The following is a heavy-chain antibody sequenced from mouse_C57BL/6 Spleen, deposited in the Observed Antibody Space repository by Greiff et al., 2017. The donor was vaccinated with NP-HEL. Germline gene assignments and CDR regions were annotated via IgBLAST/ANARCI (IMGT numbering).Heavy chain of an antibody. J-gene: IGHJ1*03. Sequence: EVMLVESGGGLVQPGGSLSLSCAASGFTFTDYYMSWVRQPPGKALEWLGFIRNKANGYTTEYSVSVKGRFTISRDNSQSILYLQMNALRAEDSATYYCARYMAGYFDVWGTGTTVTVSS. CDR3: ARYMAGYFDV. CDR2: IRNKANGYTT. V-gene: IGHV7-3*01. CDR1: GFTFTDYY.